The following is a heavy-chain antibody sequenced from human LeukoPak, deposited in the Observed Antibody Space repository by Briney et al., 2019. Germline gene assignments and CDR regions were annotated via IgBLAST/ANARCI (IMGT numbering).Heavy chain of an antibody. J-gene: IGHJ3*02. CDR3: ARHPFSDGFDI. V-gene: IGHV4-59*08. CDR1: GGSICTYY. CDR2: VYSSGHT. Sequence: SETLSLTCTVSGGSICTYYWSWIRQPPGKGLEWIAYVYSSGHTNYNPSLKGRVTISVDTSKNQFSLKVNSVTAADTAVYYCARHPFSDGFDIWGQGTMVTVSS.